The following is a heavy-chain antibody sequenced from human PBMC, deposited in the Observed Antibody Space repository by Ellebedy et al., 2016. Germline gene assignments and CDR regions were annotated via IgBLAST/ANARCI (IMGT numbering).Heavy chain of an antibody. D-gene: IGHD2-21*01. CDR3: ASHI. CDR1: GITVSSTY. V-gene: IGHV3-66*01. CDR2: TYVGDNT. Sequence: GESLKISCAASGITVSSTYVSWVRQAPGKGLEWVSATYVGDNTKYADSVKGRFTISRDNSKNTVHLQMNSLRAEDTAVYYCASHIWGQGTLVTVSS. J-gene: IGHJ4*02.